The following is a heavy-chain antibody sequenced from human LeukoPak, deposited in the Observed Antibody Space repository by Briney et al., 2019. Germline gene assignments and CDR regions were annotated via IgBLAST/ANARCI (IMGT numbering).Heavy chain of an antibody. CDR1: GGTFSSYA. CDR3: ARGGQIYDILTGYYYSYGMDV. CDR2: ISAYNGNT. Sequence: ASVKVSCKASGGTFSSYAISWVRQAPGQGLEWMGWISAYNGNTNYAQKLQGRVTMTTDTSTSTAYMELRSLRSDDTAVYYCARGGQIYDILTGYYYSYGMDVWGQGTTVTVSS. V-gene: IGHV1-18*01. D-gene: IGHD3-9*01. J-gene: IGHJ6*02.